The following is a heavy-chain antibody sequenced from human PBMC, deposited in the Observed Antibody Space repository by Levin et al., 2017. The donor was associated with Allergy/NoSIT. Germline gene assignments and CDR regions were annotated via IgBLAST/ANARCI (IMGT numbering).Heavy chain of an antibody. J-gene: IGHJ5*02. CDR2: ISWNSGSI. Sequence: GGSLRLSCAASGFTFDDYAMHWVRQAPGKGLEWVSGISWNSGSIGYADSVKGRFTISRDNAKNSLYLQMNSLRAEDTALYYCAKSGSSSWSWGQGTLVTVSS. D-gene: IGHD6-13*01. CDR1: GFTFDDYA. V-gene: IGHV3-9*01. CDR3: AKSGSSSWS.